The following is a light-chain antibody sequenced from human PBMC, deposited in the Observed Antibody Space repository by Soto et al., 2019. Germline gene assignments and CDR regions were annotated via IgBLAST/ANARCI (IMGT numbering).Light chain of an antibody. CDR3: QQHNDWPPST. V-gene: IGKV3-15*01. CDR2: GAS. Sequence: ETLLTQSPATLSVSPGERATLSCRASQSVRDNLAWYQQKLGQAPRLLIYGASTRAPGIPDRFSGSGFGTEFSLTISSLQSEDFAVYYCQQHNDWPPSTFGQGTKLEIK. J-gene: IGKJ2*01. CDR1: QSVRDN.